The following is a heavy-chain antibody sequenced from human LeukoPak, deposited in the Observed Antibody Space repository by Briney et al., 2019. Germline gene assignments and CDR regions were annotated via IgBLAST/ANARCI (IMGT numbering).Heavy chain of an antibody. J-gene: IGHJ4*02. V-gene: IGHV3-43*02. CDR1: GFTFDDYT. D-gene: IGHD5-18*01. CDR3: SKGLLDGGKTWDTAMVDH. Sequence: GGSLRLSCAASGFTFDDYTMHWVRQAPGKGLEWVSLITGDANGSSYADSVKGRFTISRDNSKNSLYLQMTSLRTEDTALYYCSKGLLDGGKTWDTAMVDHWGQGTLVTVSS. CDR2: ITGDANGS.